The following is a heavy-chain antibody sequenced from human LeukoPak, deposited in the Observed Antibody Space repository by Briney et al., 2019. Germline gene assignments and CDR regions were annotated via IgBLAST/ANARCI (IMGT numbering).Heavy chain of an antibody. D-gene: IGHD3-10*01. CDR1: GFTFSSYA. CDR2: ISRSSRTI. V-gene: IGHV3-48*01. J-gene: IGHJ3*02. CDR3: AREECYGSQDAFDI. Sequence: GTSLRLSCAASGFTFSSYAIHWVRQAPGKGLEWLSFISRSSRTIYYADSVKGRFTISRDNAKNSLYLQMSSLRVEDTAVYYCAREECYGSQDAFDIWGHGTVVTVSS.